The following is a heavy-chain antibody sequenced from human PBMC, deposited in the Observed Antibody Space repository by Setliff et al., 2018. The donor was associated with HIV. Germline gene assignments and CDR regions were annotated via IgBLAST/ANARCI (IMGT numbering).Heavy chain of an antibody. D-gene: IGHD5-12*01. V-gene: IGHV1-2*02. J-gene: IGHJ3*02. CDR2: INPKSTDT. CDR3: ASAGAWQRNALDI. CDR1: GYPFTDYY. Sequence: ASVKVSCKASGYPFTDYYLHWVRQAPGQGLEWMGWINPKSTDTKFAQQFQGRVTMTRSTSLSTAYMELSRLRSDDTAVYYCASAGAWQRNALDIWGQGTMVTVSS.